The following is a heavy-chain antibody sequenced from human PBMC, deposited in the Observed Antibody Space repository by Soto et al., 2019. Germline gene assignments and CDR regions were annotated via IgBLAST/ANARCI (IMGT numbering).Heavy chain of an antibody. D-gene: IGHD3-3*01. CDR2: ISAYKGNT. CDR1: GYTFTSYG. V-gene: IGHV1-18*01. J-gene: IGHJ4*02. Sequence: QVQLVQSGAEVKKPGASVKVSCKASGYTFTSYGISWVRQAPGQGLEWMGWISAYKGNTNYAQKLQGRVTMTTDTTTSTAYTKLRSLRSSDTAVYYCPLDHYDFWSGYSCSDYWGQGTLVTVSS. CDR3: PLDHYDFWSGYSCSDY.